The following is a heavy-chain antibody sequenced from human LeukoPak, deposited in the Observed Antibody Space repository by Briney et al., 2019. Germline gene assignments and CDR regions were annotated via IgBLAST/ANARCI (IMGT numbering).Heavy chain of an antibody. CDR1: GASISTSSYF. D-gene: IGHD4-23*01. Sequence: SETLSLTCTVSGASISTSSYFWGWIRQPPGKGLEWIGYIYYSGSTNYNPSLKSRVTISVDTSKNQFSLKLSSVTAAGTAVYYCARAVKHDYGGNEYFQHWGQGTLVTVSS. V-gene: IGHV4-61*05. J-gene: IGHJ1*01. CDR2: IYYSGST. CDR3: ARAVKHDYGGNEYFQH.